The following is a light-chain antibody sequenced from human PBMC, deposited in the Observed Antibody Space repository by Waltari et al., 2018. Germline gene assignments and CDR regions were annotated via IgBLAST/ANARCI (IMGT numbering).Light chain of an antibody. CDR2: EVF. CDR3: CSYAGRGTYV. J-gene: IGLJ1*01. CDR1: TSDVGSYAL. V-gene: IGLV2-23*02. Sequence: QSALTPPASVSGTPGQSITISCTGTTSDVGSYALVSWYQQHPGEAPKLLLCEVFKRPPDISSRFSGSKSGSTASLTISGLQPEDEADYYCCSYAGRGTYVFGSGTKVTVL.